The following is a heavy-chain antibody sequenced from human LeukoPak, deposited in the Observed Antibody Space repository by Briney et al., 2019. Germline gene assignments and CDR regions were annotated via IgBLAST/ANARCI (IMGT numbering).Heavy chain of an antibody. CDR1: GFTFSSYW. CDR3: ATATGGGGEDY. CDR2: IRQDGSEK. V-gene: IGHV3-7*01. Sequence: GSLRLSCAASGFTFSSYWMTWVRQAPGKGLEWVANIRQDGSEKYYVDSVKGRFTISRDNAKNSLYLQMNSLRVEDTAVYYCATATGGGGEDYWGQGTLVTVSS. J-gene: IGHJ4*02. D-gene: IGHD2-21*01.